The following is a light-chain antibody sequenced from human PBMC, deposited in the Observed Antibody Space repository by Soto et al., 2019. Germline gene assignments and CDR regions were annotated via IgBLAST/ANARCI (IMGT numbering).Light chain of an antibody. Sequence: DLEMIQAAAALSASEGDRVNISCRASQSFRFWLAWYQQKPGKAPKLLIYDASRLESGVPSRFSGSGSGTEFTLTISSLQPDDFATCYCQQYHSFPVTFGQGTKVDIK. CDR1: QSFRFW. V-gene: IGKV1-5*01. CDR3: QQYHSFPVT. J-gene: IGKJ3*01. CDR2: DAS.